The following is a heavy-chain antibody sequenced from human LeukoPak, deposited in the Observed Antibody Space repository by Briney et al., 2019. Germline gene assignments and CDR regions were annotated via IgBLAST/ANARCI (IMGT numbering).Heavy chain of an antibody. J-gene: IGHJ4*02. V-gene: IGHV3-48*03. Sequence: GGSLRLSCAASGFTFSSYEMNWVRQAPGKGLEWVSYISSSGSTIYYADSVKGRFTISRDNAKSSLFLQINSLRAEDTAVYYCASDGYTSGWLGTFDYWGQGTLVTGSS. CDR2: ISSSGSTI. CDR3: ASDGYTSGWLGTFDY. CDR1: GFTFSSYE. D-gene: IGHD6-19*01.